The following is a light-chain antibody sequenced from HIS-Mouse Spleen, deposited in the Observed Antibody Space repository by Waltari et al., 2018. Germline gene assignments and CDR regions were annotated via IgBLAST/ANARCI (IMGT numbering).Light chain of an antibody. J-gene: IGLJ3*02. V-gene: IGLV2-11*01. CDR3: CSYAGSYGV. Sequence: QSALTQPRSVSGSPGQSVTISCTGTSSDVVGYNYVSWYQQHPGKAPKLMIYDVSKRPSGVPDRFSGSKSGNTASLTISGLQAEDEADYYCCSYAGSYGVFGGGTKLTVL. CDR2: DVS. CDR1: SSDVVGYNY.